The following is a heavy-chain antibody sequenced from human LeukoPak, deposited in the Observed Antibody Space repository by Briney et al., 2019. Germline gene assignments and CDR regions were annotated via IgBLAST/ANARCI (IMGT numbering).Heavy chain of an antibody. CDR3: ASSNGDSSGYYYSYFDY. V-gene: IGHV3-7*01. Sequence: GGSLRLSCAASGFTFSSYWMSWVRQVPGKGLEWVANIKQDGSEKYYVDSVKGRFTISRDNAKNSLYLQMNSLRAEDTAVYYCASSNGDSSGYYYSYFDYWGQGTLVTVSS. CDR2: IKQDGSEK. CDR1: GFTFSSYW. D-gene: IGHD3-22*01. J-gene: IGHJ4*02.